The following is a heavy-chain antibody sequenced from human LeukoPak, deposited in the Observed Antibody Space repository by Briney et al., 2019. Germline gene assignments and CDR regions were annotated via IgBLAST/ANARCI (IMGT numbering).Heavy chain of an antibody. V-gene: IGHV4-4*07. CDR3: ARERGVLAAGSAFDI. CDR2: IYTSGST. Sequence: SETLSLTCAVYGGSFSGYYWSWIRQPAGKGLEWIGRIYTSGSTNYNPSLKSRVTMSVDTSKNQFSLKLSSVTAADTAVYYCARERGVLAAGSAFDIWGQGTMVTVSS. CDR1: GGSFSGYY. D-gene: IGHD2-8*01. J-gene: IGHJ3*02.